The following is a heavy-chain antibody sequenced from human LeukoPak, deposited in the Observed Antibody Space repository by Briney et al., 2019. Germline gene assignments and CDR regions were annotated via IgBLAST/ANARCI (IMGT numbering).Heavy chain of an antibody. CDR1: GGSISSSY. CDR3: ARYRQGTSGNDY. CDR2: IYYTGST. V-gene: IGHV4-59*01. D-gene: IGHD2-8*01. Sequence: SETLSLTCTVSGGSISSSYWSWIRQPPGKGLEWIGYIYYTGSTKYNPSLRSRVSFSVDTSKNQFSLRLTSVTAADTAVYYCARYRQGTSGNDYWGQGTLVTVSS. J-gene: IGHJ4*02.